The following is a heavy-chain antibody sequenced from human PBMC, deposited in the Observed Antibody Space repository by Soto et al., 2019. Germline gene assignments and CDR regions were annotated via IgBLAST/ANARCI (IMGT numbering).Heavy chain of an antibody. V-gene: IGHV1-69*01. J-gene: IGHJ6*02. Sequence: QVQLVQSGAEVKKPGSSVKVSCKASGGSFMSQAISWVRQAPGQGPERMGGIIPFSGTVTYTQRFQGRLTLTADEPTKTAYMELSSLRSEDTAVYYCARGSYDSYAGFFGMDVWGQGTKVTVS. D-gene: IGHD3-10*01. CDR1: GGSFMSQA. CDR3: ARGSYDSYAGFFGMDV. CDR2: IIPFSGTV.